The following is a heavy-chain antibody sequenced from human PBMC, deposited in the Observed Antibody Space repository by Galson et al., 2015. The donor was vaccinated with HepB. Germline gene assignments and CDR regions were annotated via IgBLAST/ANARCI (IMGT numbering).Heavy chain of an antibody. CDR3: ARSRTPYYYDSSGGDAFDI. J-gene: IGHJ3*02. Sequence: QSGAEVKKPGESLKISCKGSGYSFPSYWIGWVRQMPGKGLEWMGRIDPSDSYTNYSPSFQGHVTISADKSISTAYLQWSSLKASDTAMYYCARSRTPYYYDSSGGDAFDIWGQGTMVTVSS. CDR2: IDPSDSYT. D-gene: IGHD3-22*01. V-gene: IGHV5-10-1*01. CDR1: GYSFPSYW.